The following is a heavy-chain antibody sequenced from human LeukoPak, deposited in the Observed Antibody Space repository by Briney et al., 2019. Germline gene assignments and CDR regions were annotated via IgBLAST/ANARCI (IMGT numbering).Heavy chain of an antibody. J-gene: IGHJ4*02. CDR2: INPNSGGT. V-gene: IGHV1-2*02. D-gene: IGHD4-23*01. CDR1: GYTFTGFY. CDR3: ARGPMIPGGKSGEYYFDY. Sequence: ASVKVSCKASGYTFTGFYMHWVRQAPGQGLEWMGWINPNSGGTNYAQKFQGRVTMTRDTSISTAYMELSRLRSDDTAVYYCARGPMIPGGKSGEYYFDYWGQGTLVTVSS.